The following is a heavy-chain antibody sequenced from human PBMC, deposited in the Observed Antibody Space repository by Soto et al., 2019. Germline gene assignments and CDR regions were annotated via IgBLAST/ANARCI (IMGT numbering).Heavy chain of an antibody. D-gene: IGHD2-8*02. J-gene: IGHJ4*02. CDR1: GLSISRYY. CDR2: MHYSGNT. CDR3: ASSTGWPGFDF. Sequence: PSETLSLTCAFSGLSISRYYCSWVRQPPGKGLEWIGHMHYSGNTRYNPSLKSRATVSLDTSKNQFSLKLSSVTAADTAVYYCASSTGWPGFDFWGQGTLVTVSS. V-gene: IGHV4-59*08.